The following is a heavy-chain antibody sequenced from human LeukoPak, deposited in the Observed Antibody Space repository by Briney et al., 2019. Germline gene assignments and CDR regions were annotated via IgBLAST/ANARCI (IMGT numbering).Heavy chain of an antibody. D-gene: IGHD5-24*01. V-gene: IGHV3-30*03. CDR1: VFTFSRYV. CDR2: ISIDGNKK. CDR3: ARDLAGDNEMATAPIDY. J-gene: IGHJ4*02. Sequence: PVGSPRLSCAVSVFTFSRYVMHWVRQAPGEGLVWVAAISIDGNKKYYAHSVKGRFSISRDNSKNTLYLQMSSLSAEETAVYYCARDLAGDNEMATAPIDYWGQGTLVT.